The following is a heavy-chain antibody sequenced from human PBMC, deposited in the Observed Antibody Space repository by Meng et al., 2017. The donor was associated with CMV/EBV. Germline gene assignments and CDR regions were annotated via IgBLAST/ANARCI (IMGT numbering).Heavy chain of an antibody. CDR1: GGTFSSYA. V-gene: IGHV1-69*05. CDR3: ARVKYYYDSSGSGGAFDI. J-gene: IGHJ3*02. D-gene: IGHD3-22*01. CDR2: IIPIFGTA. Sequence: SVKVSCKASGGTFSSYAISWVRQAPGQGLEWMGGIIPIFGTANYAQKFQGRVMITTDESTSTAYMELSSLRSEDTAVYYCARVKYYYDSSGSGGAFDIWGQGTMVTVSS.